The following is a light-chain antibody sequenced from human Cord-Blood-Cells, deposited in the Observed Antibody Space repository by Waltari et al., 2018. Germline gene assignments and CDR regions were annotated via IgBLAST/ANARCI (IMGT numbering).Light chain of an antibody. Sequence: DIQMTQSPSSLSASVGDRVTITCRASQSISSYLNWYPQKPGKAPKLLSYAASSLQSGVPSRFSGSGSGTDFTLTISSLQPEDFATYYCQQSYSTPYSVGQGTKLEIK. CDR2: AAS. CDR3: QQSYSTPYS. J-gene: IGKJ2*03. CDR1: QSISSY. V-gene: IGKV1-39*01.